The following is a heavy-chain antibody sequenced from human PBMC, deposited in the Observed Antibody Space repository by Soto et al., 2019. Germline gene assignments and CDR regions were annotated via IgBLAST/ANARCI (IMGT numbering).Heavy chain of an antibody. V-gene: IGHV1-69*12. CDR2: IIPIFGTA. CDR1: GGTFSSYA. D-gene: IGHD3-16*01. Sequence: QVQLVQSGAEVKKPGSSVKVSCKASGGTFSSYAISWVRQAPGQGLEWMGGIIPIFGTANYAQKFQGRVTITAAEARRTASMELSSLRSEETAGYYCARGRGARRGFVPWGPGTLVAVSS. J-gene: IGHJ5*02. CDR3: ARGRGARRGFVP.